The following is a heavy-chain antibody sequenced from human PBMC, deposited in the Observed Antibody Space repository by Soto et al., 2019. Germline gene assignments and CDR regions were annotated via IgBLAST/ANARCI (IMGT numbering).Heavy chain of an antibody. CDR2: ISFEGNTQ. V-gene: IGHV3-30*05. J-gene: IGHJ6*02. Sequence: QMQLVECGGGVVQPGRSLRLSCAASGFTLSRYGMHWVRQAPGKGLEWVAVISFEGNTQYYADSVKGRFTISRDNSKDTLSLQIHSLRPEDTAVYYCARGAEHQLLSRDYFYGMDVWGQGTTVSVSS. CDR1: GFTLSRYG. D-gene: IGHD1-1*01. CDR3: ARGAEHQLLSRDYFYGMDV.